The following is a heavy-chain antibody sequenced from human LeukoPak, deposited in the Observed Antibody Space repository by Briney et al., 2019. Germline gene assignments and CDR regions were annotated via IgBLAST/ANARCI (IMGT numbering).Heavy chain of an antibody. Sequence: SETLSLTCTVSGGSISSGDYYWSWIRQPPGKGLEWIGYVYYSGSTYYNPSLKSRVTISVDTSKNQFSLKLSSVTAADTAVYYCARSQDTATTRFDYWGQGTLVTVSS. D-gene: IGHD5-18*01. CDR2: VYYSGST. CDR3: ARSQDTATTRFDY. V-gene: IGHV4-30-4*01. CDR1: GGSISSGDYY. J-gene: IGHJ4*02.